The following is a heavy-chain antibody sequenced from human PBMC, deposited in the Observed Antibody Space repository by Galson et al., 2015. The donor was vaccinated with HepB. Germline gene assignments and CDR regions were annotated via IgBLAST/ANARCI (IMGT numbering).Heavy chain of an antibody. CDR1: GFTFGDYA. D-gene: IGHD3-3*01. V-gene: IGHV3-49*03. Sequence: SLRLSCAASGFTFGDYAMSWFRQAPGKGLEWVGFIRSKAYGGTTEYAASVKGRFTISRDDSKSIAYLQMNSLKTEDTAVYYCTRAGSNYDFWSGYYTGDFDYWGQGTLVTVSS. CDR3: TRAGSNYDFWSGYYTGDFDY. J-gene: IGHJ4*02. CDR2: IRSKAYGGTT.